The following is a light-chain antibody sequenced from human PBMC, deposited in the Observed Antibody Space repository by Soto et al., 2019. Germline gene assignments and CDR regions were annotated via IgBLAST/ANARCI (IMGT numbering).Light chain of an antibody. V-gene: IGKV1-39*01. Sequence: DIRLTQSPSSLSASVGDRVTITCRASQSISSNLNWYQQKPGKAPKLLIYAASSLQSGVPSRFSGSGSGTDFTLTTSSLQPEDFAAYYCQQSYSTQTFGQGTKVDIK. J-gene: IGKJ1*01. CDR2: AAS. CDR3: QQSYSTQT. CDR1: QSISSN.